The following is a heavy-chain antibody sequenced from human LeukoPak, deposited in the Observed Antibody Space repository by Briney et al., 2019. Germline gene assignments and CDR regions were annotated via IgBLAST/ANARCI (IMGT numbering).Heavy chain of an antibody. V-gene: IGHV1-8*01. Sequence: ASVKVSCKASGYTFTSYDINWVRQATGQGLEWMGWMNPNSGNTGYAQKFQGRVTMTRNTSISTAYMELSSLRSEDTAVYYCVVYGSGSYYRRTTVTTRFDYWGQGTLVTVSS. CDR2: MNPNSGNT. D-gene: IGHD3-10*01. CDR1: GYTFTSYD. J-gene: IGHJ4*02. CDR3: VVYGSGSYYRRTTVTTRFDY.